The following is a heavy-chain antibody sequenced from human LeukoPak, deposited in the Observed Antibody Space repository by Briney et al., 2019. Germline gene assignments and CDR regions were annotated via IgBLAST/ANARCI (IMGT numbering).Heavy chain of an antibody. CDR1: GGSISSSSYY. V-gene: IGHV4-39*01. D-gene: IGHD3-10*01. CDR3: ARGRYPRG. Sequence: SETLSLTCTVSGGSISSSSYYWGWIRQPPGKGLEWIGSIYYSGSTYYNPSLKSRVTISVDTSKNQFSLKLSSVTAADTAVYYCARGRYPRGWGQGTLVTVSS. CDR2: IYYSGST. J-gene: IGHJ4*02.